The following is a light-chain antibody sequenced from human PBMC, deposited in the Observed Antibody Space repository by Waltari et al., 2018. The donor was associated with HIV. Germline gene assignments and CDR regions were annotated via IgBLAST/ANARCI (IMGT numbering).Light chain of an antibody. J-gene: IGLJ3*02. Sequence: FMLPQPHSVSESPGKTPTFSCTRHSRSIARKYVQSYQQRPGSAPIIVIFENTKRPSGVPDRFSGSIDSSSNSASLTISGLKTEDEATYYCQSYDDNNSWIFGGGTMLTVL. V-gene: IGLV6-57*04. CDR1: SRSIARKY. CDR3: QSYDDNNSWI. CDR2: ENT.